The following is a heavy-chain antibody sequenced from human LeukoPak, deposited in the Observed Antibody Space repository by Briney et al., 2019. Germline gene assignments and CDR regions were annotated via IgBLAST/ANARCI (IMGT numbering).Heavy chain of an antibody. CDR1: GFTFSSYA. D-gene: IGHD2-15*01. CDR3: ARSGGKGTYYFDY. Sequence: GGSLRLSCAASGFTFSSYAMHWVRQAPGKGLEWVAVIWYDGSNKYYADSVKGRFTISRDNSKNTLYLQMNSLRAEDTAVYYCARSGGKGTYYFDYWGQGTLVTVSS. CDR2: IWYDGSNK. V-gene: IGHV3-33*08. J-gene: IGHJ4*02.